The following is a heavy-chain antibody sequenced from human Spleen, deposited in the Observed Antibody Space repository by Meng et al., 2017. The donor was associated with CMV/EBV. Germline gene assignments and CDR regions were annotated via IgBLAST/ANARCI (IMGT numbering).Heavy chain of an antibody. J-gene: IGHJ5*01. CDR3: TRELMTTVNGWFDS. Sequence: GESLKISCAASGFTFDDYAMHWVRQAPGKGLEWVSVIYSDASTYYADSVKGRFTISRDSSKNMLYLRMNSLRVEDTAVYYCTRELMTTVNGWFDSWGQGTLVTVSS. D-gene: IGHD4-11*01. CDR2: IYSDAST. V-gene: IGHV3-66*02. CDR1: GFTFDDYA.